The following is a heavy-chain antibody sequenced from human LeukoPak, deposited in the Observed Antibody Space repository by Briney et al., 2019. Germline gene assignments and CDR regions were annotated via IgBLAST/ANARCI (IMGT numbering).Heavy chain of an antibody. V-gene: IGHV3-21*01. CDR1: GFTFSSYS. J-gene: IGHJ4*02. D-gene: IGHD6-13*01. CDR2: ISSSSSYI. CDR3: ARDLMPGIAAAGTWAEKGSPFDY. Sequence: PGGSLRLSCAASGFTFSSYSMNWVRQAPGKGLEWVSSISSSSSYIYYADSVKGRFTISRDNAKNSLYLQMNSLRAEDTAVYYCARDLMPGIAAAGTWAEKGSPFDYWGQGTLVTVSS.